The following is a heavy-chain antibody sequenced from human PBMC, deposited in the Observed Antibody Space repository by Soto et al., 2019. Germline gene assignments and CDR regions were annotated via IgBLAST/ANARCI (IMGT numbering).Heavy chain of an antibody. CDR3: GSYYCSSARGPGLDV. CDR1: GGSISSGGYY. D-gene: IGHD2-2*01. V-gene: IGHV4-30-4*01. CDR2: ISHSGNT. Sequence: QVQLQESGPGLVKPSQTLSLTCTVSGGSISSGGYYWTWIRQPPGKGLEWIGYISHSGNTYYNSSLKSRITISVDTSKNQFSLKLSSVTAADTAVYYCGSYYCSSARGPGLDVWGQGTTVTVSS. J-gene: IGHJ6*02.